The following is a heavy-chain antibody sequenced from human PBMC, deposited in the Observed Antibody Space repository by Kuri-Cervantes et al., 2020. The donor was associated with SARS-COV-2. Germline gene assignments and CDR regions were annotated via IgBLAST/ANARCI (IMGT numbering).Heavy chain of an antibody. Sequence: GGSLRLSCAASGFTFSSYSMNWVRQAPGKGLEWVSSISSSSSYIYHADSVKGRFTISRDNAKNSLYLQMNSLRAEDTAVYYCARDRGEDIVVVVAASAYDYWGQGTLVTVSS. V-gene: IGHV3-21*01. J-gene: IGHJ4*02. D-gene: IGHD2-15*01. CDR2: ISSSSSYI. CDR3: ARDRGEDIVVVVAASAYDY. CDR1: GFTFSSYS.